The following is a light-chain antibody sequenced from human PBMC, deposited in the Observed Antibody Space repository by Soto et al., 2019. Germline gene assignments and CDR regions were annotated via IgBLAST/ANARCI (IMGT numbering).Light chain of an antibody. CDR1: QSVSSSY. J-gene: IGKJ4*01. V-gene: IGKV3D-20*02. CDR3: QQRSNWPPT. CDR2: GAS. Sequence: EIVLTQSPGTLSLSPGERATLSCRASQSVSSSYLAWYQQKPGQAPRLLIYGASSRATGIPARFSGSGSGTDFTLTISSLEPEDFAVYYCQQRSNWPPTFGGGTKGDIK.